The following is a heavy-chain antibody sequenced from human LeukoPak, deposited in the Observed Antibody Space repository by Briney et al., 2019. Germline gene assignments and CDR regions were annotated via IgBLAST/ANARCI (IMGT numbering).Heavy chain of an antibody. V-gene: IGHV4-39*01. CDR1: GGSISSSTHY. J-gene: IGHJ6*03. D-gene: IGHD3-16*01. CDR3: ARLPAITTYYYYYMDV. CDR2: IYYSGSG. Sequence: SETLSLTCTVSGGSISSSTHYWGWIRQAPGKRLECIGTIYYSGSGYYNPSLKSRVTMPVDTSKNQFSLRLSSVTAADTAVYYCARLPAITTYYYYYMDVWGKGTMVTVSS.